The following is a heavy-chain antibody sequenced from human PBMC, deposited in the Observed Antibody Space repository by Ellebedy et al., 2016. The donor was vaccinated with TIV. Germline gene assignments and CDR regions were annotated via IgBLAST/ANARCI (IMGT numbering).Heavy chain of an antibody. J-gene: IGHJ4*02. Sequence: GESLKISCAASGFTFRAYAMSWVRQAPGKGLDWVSLISASGDTSYADSVKGRFTISRDNSKNMLFLQMNSLRAEDTATYYCATPGRDGYNRYFDNWGQGTLVTVSS. CDR3: ATPGRDGYNRYFDN. CDR2: ISASGDT. CDR1: GFTFRAYA. D-gene: IGHD5-24*01. V-gene: IGHV3-23*01.